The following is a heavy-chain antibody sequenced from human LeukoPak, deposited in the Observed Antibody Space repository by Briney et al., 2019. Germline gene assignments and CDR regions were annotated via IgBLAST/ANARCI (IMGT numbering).Heavy chain of an antibody. CDR3: ARGYGSGSYSPYYYGMDV. Sequence: GASVKVSCKASGYTFTGYYMHWVRQAPGQGLEWMGWMNPNSGNTGYAQKFQGRVTMTRNTSISTAYMELSSLRSEDTAVYYCARGYGSGSYSPYYYGMDVWGQGTTVTVSS. D-gene: IGHD3-10*01. CDR1: GYTFTGYY. CDR2: MNPNSGNT. J-gene: IGHJ6*02. V-gene: IGHV1-8*02.